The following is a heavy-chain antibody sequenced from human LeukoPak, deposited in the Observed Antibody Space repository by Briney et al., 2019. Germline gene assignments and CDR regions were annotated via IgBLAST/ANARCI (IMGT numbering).Heavy chain of an antibody. CDR3: ARDLRRGSSSWYVSGGDY. D-gene: IGHD6-13*01. J-gene: IGHJ4*02. CDR2: ITAYNDNT. Sequence: ASVKVSCKASGYTFTGYYMHWVRQAPGQGLEWMGWITAYNDNTYYAQKLQGRVTMTTDTSTSTAYMELRSLRSDDTAVYYCARDLRRGSSSWYVSGGDYWGQGTLVTVSS. CDR1: GYTFTGYY. V-gene: IGHV1-18*04.